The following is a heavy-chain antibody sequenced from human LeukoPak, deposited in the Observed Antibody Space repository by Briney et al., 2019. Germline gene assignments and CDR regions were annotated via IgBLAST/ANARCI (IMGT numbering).Heavy chain of an antibody. CDR1: GFTFSSYA. Sequence: PGGSLRLSCAASGFTFSSYAMSWVRQAPGKGLEWVSAISGSGGSTYYADSVKGRFTISRDNSKNTLYLQMNSLRAEDTAVYYCAKDVPEDFWSGYYLGVYWGQGTLVTVSS. CDR2: ISGSGGST. V-gene: IGHV3-23*01. CDR3: AKDVPEDFWSGYYLGVY. D-gene: IGHD3-3*01. J-gene: IGHJ4*02.